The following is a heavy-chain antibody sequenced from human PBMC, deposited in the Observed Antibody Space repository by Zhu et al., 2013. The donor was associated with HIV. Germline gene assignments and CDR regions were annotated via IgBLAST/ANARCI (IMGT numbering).Heavy chain of an antibody. CDR3: ARMDKGSCTETTCPDWFDP. CDR2: VDPSNGNA. CDR1: GYTFTNDG. Sequence: KVSCKASGYTFTNDGINWVRQATGHGLEWMGWVDPSNGNAGYAQKFQGRVTITRNISTSTVYMELSSLRSDDTAVYYCARMDKGSCTETTCPDWFDPWGQGTLVTVSS. J-gene: IGHJ5*02. V-gene: IGHV1-8*03. D-gene: IGHD2-8*02.